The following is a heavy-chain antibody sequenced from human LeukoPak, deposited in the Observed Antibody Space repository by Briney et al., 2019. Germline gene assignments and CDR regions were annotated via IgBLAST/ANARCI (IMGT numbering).Heavy chain of an antibody. CDR3: ARGYDFWPLYYYYMDV. J-gene: IGHJ6*03. Sequence: TLSLTCTVSGGSISSGSYYWSWIRQPAGKGLEWIGRIYTSGSTNYNPSLKSRVTISVDTSKNQFSLKLSSVTAADTAVYYCARGYDFWPLYYYYMDVWGKGTTVTVSS. CDR2: IYTSGST. CDR1: GGSISSGSYY. D-gene: IGHD3-3*01. V-gene: IGHV4-61*02.